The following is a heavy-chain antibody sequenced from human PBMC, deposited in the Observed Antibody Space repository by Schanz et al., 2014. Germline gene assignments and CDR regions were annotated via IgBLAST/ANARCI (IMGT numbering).Heavy chain of an antibody. Sequence: VHLLESGGGLVEPGGSLRLSCAASGFTFRGYAMSWVRQAPGRGLEWVSVIGVDGTTTYYADSMKGRFTVSRDNAENALYLQMNSLRAEDTGLYFCARGGSGSHYRLDYWGQGTLVTVSS. D-gene: IGHD1-26*01. CDR3: ARGGSGSHYRLDY. V-gene: IGHV3-23*01. CDR2: IGVDGTTT. CDR1: GFTFRGYA. J-gene: IGHJ4*02.